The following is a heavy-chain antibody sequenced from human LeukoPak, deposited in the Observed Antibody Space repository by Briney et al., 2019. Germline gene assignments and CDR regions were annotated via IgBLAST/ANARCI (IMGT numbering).Heavy chain of an antibody. D-gene: IGHD2-15*01. CDR1: GFSVSNYY. J-gene: IGHJ5*02. CDR2: IRDTGET. Sequence: PGGSLRLSCAISGFSVSNYYMSWVRQAPGKGLEWVSLIRDTGETFFADSVRGRFTLSRDNSKNTMYLQMNRLRVEDTAVYFYARDRAATQDWVEFDPWGQGTLVTVSS. V-gene: IGHV3-66*03. CDR3: ARDRAATQDWVEFDP.